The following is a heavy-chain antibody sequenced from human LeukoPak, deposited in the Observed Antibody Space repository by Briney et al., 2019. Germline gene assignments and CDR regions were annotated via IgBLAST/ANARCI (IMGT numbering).Heavy chain of an antibody. CDR1: GGTFSSYA. CDR2: IIPIFGTA. D-gene: IGHD6-19*01. Sequence: ASVKVSCKASGGTFSSYAIGWVRQAPGQGLEWMGGIIPIFGTANYAQKFQGRVTITADESTSTAYMELSSLRSEDTAVYYCAAGSSGWSGARFYYFDYWGQGTLVTVSS. V-gene: IGHV1-69*13. CDR3: AAGSSGWSGARFYYFDY. J-gene: IGHJ4*02.